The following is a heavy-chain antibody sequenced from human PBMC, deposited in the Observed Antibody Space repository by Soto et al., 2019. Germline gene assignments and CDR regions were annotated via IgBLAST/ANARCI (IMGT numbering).Heavy chain of an antibody. Sequence: GGSLRLSCAASGFTFSSYGMHWVRQAPGKGLEWVAIIWYDGSSKYYADSVKGRFTISRDNSKNTLYLQMNSLRAEDTAVYYCARDSVPAAMVPDYWGQGTLVTVSS. V-gene: IGHV3-30*02. CDR1: GFTFSSYG. CDR3: ARDSVPAAMVPDY. D-gene: IGHD2-2*01. J-gene: IGHJ4*02. CDR2: IWYDGSSK.